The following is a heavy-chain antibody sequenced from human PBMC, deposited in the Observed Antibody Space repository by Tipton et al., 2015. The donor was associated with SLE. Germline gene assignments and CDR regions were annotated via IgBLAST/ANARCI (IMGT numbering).Heavy chain of an antibody. J-gene: IGHJ3*02. Sequence: TLSLTCTVSGGSISSHYWSWIRQPPGKGLEWIGYIYYSGSTNYNPSLKSRVTISVDTFQNHFSLKLSSVTAADTAVYYCARDRRNVFDIWGQGAMVTVSS. CDR2: IYYSGST. V-gene: IGHV4-59*11. CDR3: ARDRRNVFDI. CDR1: GGSISSHY.